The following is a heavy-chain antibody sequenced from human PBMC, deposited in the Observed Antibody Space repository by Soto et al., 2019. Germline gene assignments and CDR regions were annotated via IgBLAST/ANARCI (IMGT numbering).Heavy chain of an antibody. J-gene: IGHJ4*02. CDR2: LFSGGDT. Sequence: GGALRLSCAASGFTVNTYHVSWVRQAPGKGLEWVAVLFSGGDTKYGDSMKGRVTLSRDNSKNTLYLQMNNLRAEDTAVYYCARAYGATWYFFGYWGQGSMVTVSS. V-gene: IGHV3-66*01. CDR3: ARAYGATWYFFGY. CDR1: GFTVNTYH. D-gene: IGHD6-13*01.